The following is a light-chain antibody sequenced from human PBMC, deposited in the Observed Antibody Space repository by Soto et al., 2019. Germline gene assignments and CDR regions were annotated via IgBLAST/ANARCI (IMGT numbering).Light chain of an antibody. J-gene: IGKJ2*01. Sequence: DIQVTQSPSSLSASVGDTVTISCRTSQTINTYLNWYQQQPGRAPKLLIFAASTLLSGVPSRFTGSGSGTDFTLTFTGLQPEDFATYFCQQGSSPPYTFGPGTQL. CDR1: QTINTY. CDR3: QQGSSPPYT. CDR2: AAS. V-gene: IGKV1-39*01.